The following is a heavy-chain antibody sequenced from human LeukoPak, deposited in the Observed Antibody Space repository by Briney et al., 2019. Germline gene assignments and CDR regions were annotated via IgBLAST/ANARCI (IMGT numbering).Heavy chain of an antibody. CDR2: INPSGGST. CDR1: GYTFTSYY. J-gene: IGHJ4*02. D-gene: IGHD3-22*01. Sequence: ASVKVSCKASGYTFTSYYMHWVRQAPGQGLEWMGIINPSGGSTGYAQKFQGRVTMTRDMSTSTVYMELSSLRSEDTAVYYCARELGPYDSSGYHFDYWGQGTLVTVSS. V-gene: IGHV1-46*01. CDR3: ARELGPYDSSGYHFDY.